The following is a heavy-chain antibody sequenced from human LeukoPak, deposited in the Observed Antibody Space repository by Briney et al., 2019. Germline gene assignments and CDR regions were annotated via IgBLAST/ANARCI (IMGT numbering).Heavy chain of an antibody. J-gene: IGHJ4*02. D-gene: IGHD4-17*01. Sequence: GGSLRLSCSASGFTFSSYAKHWVRQAPGKGLEYVSAISSNGGSIYYADSVKGRFTISRDNSKNTLYLQMSSLRAEDTAVYYCVKDHMTTVTFFDYWGQGTLVTVSS. V-gene: IGHV3-64D*06. CDR3: VKDHMTTVTFFDY. CDR2: ISSNGGSI. CDR1: GFTFSSYA.